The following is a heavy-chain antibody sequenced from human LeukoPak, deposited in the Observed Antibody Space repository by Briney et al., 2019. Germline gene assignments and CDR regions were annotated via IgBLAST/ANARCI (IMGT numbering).Heavy chain of an antibody. CDR1: GFTFNTYG. CDR3: ARILDSAWGELGY. D-gene: IGHD6-19*01. CDR2: IRSDGSNK. J-gene: IGHJ4*02. V-gene: IGHV3-30*02. Sequence: GGSLRLSCAASGFTFNTYGMHWVRQAPGKGLEWVAFIRSDGSNKYYADSVKGRFTISRDNSKNTLYLQMNSLRAEDTAVYYCARILDSAWGELGYWGQGTLVTVSS.